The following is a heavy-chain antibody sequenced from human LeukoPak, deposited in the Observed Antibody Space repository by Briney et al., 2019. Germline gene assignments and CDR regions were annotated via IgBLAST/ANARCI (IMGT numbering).Heavy chain of an antibody. J-gene: IGHJ5*02. CDR1: GFTFSSYS. D-gene: IGHD3-3*01. Sequence: GGSLRLSCAASGFTFSSYSMNWVRQTPGKGLEWVSSISSSSSTIYYADSVKGRFTISRDNAKNSLYLQMNSLRDEDTAVYYCARDFRLMGDFWSGYSNWFDPWGQGTLVTVSS. CDR2: ISSSSSTI. V-gene: IGHV3-48*02. CDR3: ARDFRLMGDFWSGYSNWFDP.